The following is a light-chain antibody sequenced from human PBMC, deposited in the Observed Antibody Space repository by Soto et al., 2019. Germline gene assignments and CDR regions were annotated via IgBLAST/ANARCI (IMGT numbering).Light chain of an antibody. V-gene: IGKV3-15*01. J-gene: IGKJ1*01. CDR3: LHYKDWPRWS. Sequence: EIVLTQSPATLSVSPGERATLSCRASQSVSNNLAWYQQQPGQPPRLLIYGASTTATGVLARFSGSGSGTAFTLTISRLQSEDFAVYYCLHYKDWPRWSFDKGTKVEVK. CDR1: QSVSNN. CDR2: GAS.